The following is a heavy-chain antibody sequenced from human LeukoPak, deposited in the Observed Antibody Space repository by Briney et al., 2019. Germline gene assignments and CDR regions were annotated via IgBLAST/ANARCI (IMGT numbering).Heavy chain of an antibody. D-gene: IGHD3-10*01. J-gene: IGHJ4*02. CDR1: GFTFSSYS. Sequence: GGSLRLSCAASGFTFSSYSMNWVRQAPGKGLEWVSSISSSSSYIYYADSVKGRFTISRDNAKNSLYLQMNSLRAEDTAVYYCARDQTMVRGVFESMNYWGQGTLVTVSS. CDR3: ARDQTMVRGVFESMNY. V-gene: IGHV3-21*01. CDR2: ISSSSSYI.